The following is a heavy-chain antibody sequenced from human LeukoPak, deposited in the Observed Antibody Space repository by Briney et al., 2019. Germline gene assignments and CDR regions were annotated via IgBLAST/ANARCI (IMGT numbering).Heavy chain of an antibody. CDR3: ASQTTRRLPIAVADYFDN. CDR2: ISTSSSYI. CDR1: GFTFSSYS. V-gene: IGHV3-21*01. Sequence: GGSLRHSCGVSGFTFSSYSMNWVRLAPGKGLEWVSFISTSSSYIYYADSVKGRFTISRDNARNSLYLQMNSLRAEDTAVYYCASQTTRRLPIAVADYFDNRGQGTLVTVSS. J-gene: IGHJ4*02. D-gene: IGHD6-19*01.